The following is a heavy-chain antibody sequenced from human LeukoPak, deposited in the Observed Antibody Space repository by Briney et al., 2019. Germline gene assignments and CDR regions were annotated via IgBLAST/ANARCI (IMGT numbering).Heavy chain of an antibody. CDR3: ARHGGRYNWNCGTDAFDI. D-gene: IGHD1-7*01. CDR2: IYYSGST. Sequence: KPSETLSLTCAVYGGSFSGYYWSWIRQPPGKGLEWIGYIYYSGSTNYNPSLKSRVTISVDTSKNQFSLKLSSVTAADTAVYYCARHGGRYNWNCGTDAFDIWGQGTMVTVSS. CDR1: GGSFSGYY. J-gene: IGHJ3*02. V-gene: IGHV4-59*08.